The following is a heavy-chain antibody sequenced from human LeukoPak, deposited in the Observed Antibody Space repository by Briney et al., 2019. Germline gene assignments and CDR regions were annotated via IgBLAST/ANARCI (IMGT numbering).Heavy chain of an antibody. Sequence: SQTLSLTCAISGDSVSSNSAAWNWIRQSPSRGLEWLGRTYYRSKWYNDYAVSVKSRITINPDTSKNQFSLQLNSVTPEDTAVYYCARDPAAPTPIFGVVIPYYYYYMDVWGKGTTVTVSS. CDR3: ARDPAAPTPIFGVVIPYYYYYMDV. CDR1: GDSVSSNSAA. D-gene: IGHD3-3*01. V-gene: IGHV6-1*01. CDR2: TYYRSKWYN. J-gene: IGHJ6*03.